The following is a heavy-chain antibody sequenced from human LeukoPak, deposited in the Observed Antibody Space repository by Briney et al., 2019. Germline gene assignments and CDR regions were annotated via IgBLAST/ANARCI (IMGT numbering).Heavy chain of an antibody. CDR1: GYTFIDYY. Sequence: GASVKVSCKASGYTFIDYYIHWLRQAPGQALEWMGRINPNIPNTDDTDYAQNFQGRVTMTRDTSISTAFMELSRLTSDDTAVYYCARDLPSTSNWELDYWGQGTLVTVSS. D-gene: IGHD7-27*01. V-gene: IGHV1-2*06. CDR2: INPNIPNTDDT. J-gene: IGHJ4*02. CDR3: ARDLPSTSNWELDY.